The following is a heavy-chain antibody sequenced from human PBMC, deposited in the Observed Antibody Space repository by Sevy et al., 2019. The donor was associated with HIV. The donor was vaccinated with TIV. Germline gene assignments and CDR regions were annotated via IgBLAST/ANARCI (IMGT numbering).Heavy chain of an antibody. D-gene: IGHD3-3*01. V-gene: IGHV3-13*05. CDR1: GFTFSSYD. CDR2: IGTAGDP. Sequence: GGSLRLSCAASGFTFSSYDMHWVRQATGKGLEWVSAIGTAGDPYYPGSVKGRFTISREKAKNSLYLQMNSLRAGDTAVYYCARGGHYDFWSGYYPYYYYGMDVWGQGTTVTVSS. CDR3: ARGGHYDFWSGYYPYYYYGMDV. J-gene: IGHJ6*02.